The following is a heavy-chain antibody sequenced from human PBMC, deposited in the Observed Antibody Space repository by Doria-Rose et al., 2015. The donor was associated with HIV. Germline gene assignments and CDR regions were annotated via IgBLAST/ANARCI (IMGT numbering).Heavy chain of an antibody. CDR1: GVSLSSPGMG. CDR2: IFSDDER. J-gene: IGHJ4*02. CDR3: ARIKSSRWFHKYYFDF. V-gene: IGHV2-26*01. D-gene: IGHD6-13*01. Sequence: QITLKESGPVLVKPTETLTLTCTVSGVSLSSPGMGVSWIRQPPGKALEWLANIFSDDERSYKTSLKSRPTISRGTSKSQVVLTMTDMDPADTATYYCARIKSSRWFHKYYFDFWGQGTLVIVSA.